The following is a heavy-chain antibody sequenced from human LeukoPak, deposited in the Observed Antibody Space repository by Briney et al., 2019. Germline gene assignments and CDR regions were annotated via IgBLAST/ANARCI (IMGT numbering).Heavy chain of an antibody. CDR2: ISGTGGTT. D-gene: IGHD3-10*01. J-gene: IGHJ4*02. CDR3: AKGGTFLRGQPDF. V-gene: IGHV3-23*01. CDR1: GFTFSSYA. Sequence: GGSLRLSCAASGFTFSSYAMSWVRQAPGEGLEWVSTISGTGGTTNYADSVKGRFTISRDNSRNTLYLQMNSLRAEDTAVYHCAKGGTFLRGQPDFWGQGTLVTVSS.